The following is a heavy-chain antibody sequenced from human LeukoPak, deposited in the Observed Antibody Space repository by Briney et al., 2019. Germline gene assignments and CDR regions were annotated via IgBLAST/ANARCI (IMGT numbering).Heavy chain of an antibody. CDR1: GFTFSTYG. J-gene: IGHJ4*02. CDR2: VSFDSNNI. V-gene: IGHV3-30*18. D-gene: IGHD2-2*03. Sequence: GGSLRLSCAASGFTFSTYGMHWVRQAPGKGLEWVAVVSFDSNNIYYADSVKGRFTISRDNSKNTLYLQMNSLRAEDTAVYYCAKDEMDIVVVPAAMRYYFDYWGQGTLVTVSS. CDR3: AKDEMDIVVVPAAMRYYFDY.